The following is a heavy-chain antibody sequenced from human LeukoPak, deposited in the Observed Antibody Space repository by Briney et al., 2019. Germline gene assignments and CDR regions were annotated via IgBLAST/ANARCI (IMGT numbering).Heavy chain of an antibody. J-gene: IGHJ4*02. CDR1: GYTFTSYD. CDR2: MNPNSGNT. Sequence: ASVKVSCKASGYTFTSYDINWVRQATGQGLEWMGWMNPNSGNTGYARKFQGRVTMTRNTSISTAYMELSSLRSEDTAVYYCATVYSYDSSGYPPFDYWGQGTLVTVSS. CDR3: ATVYSYDSSGYPPFDY. V-gene: IGHV1-8*01. D-gene: IGHD3-22*01.